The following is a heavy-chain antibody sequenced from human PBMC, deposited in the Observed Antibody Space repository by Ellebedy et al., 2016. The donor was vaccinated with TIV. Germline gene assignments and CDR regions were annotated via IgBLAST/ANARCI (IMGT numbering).Heavy chain of an antibody. CDR1: GFSFSGYA. CDR3: AADNWGSYDY. CDR2: IKNKVNSYTT. D-gene: IGHD3-16*01. V-gene: IGHV3-72*01. J-gene: IGHJ4*02. Sequence: PGGSLRLSCAASGFSFSGYAMDWVRQTPGTGLEWVGRIKNKVNSYTTEYAASVKGRFTISRDDSKNSLYLQMSSLKTEDTAVYYCAADNWGSYDYWGQGTLVTVSS.